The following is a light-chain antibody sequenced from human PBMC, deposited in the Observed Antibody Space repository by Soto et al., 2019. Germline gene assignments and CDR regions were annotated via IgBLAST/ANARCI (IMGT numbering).Light chain of an antibody. CDR3: SAYTSTSTVI. CDR1: SSDVGAYNY. Sequence: QSALTQPASVSGSLGQSITISCTGSSSDVGAYNYVSWYQQHPGKAPKLIIYGVNNRPSGVSNRFSGSKSGNTAFLTISGLQAEDEADYYCSAYTSTSTVIFGGGTKVTVL. CDR2: GVN. J-gene: IGLJ2*01. V-gene: IGLV2-14*01.